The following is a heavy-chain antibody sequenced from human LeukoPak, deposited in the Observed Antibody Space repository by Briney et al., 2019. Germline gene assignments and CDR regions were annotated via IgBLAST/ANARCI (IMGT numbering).Heavy chain of an antibody. CDR1: GGSVSSYY. Sequence: SETLSLTCTVSGGSVSSYYWSWIRQPPGKGLEWIGYIYYSGSTNYNPSLKSRVTISVDTSKNQFSLKLSSVTAADTAVYYCARARDILTGYHEDYWGQGTLVTVSS. J-gene: IGHJ4*02. CDR2: IYYSGST. D-gene: IGHD3-9*01. V-gene: IGHV4-59*02. CDR3: ARARDILTGYHEDY.